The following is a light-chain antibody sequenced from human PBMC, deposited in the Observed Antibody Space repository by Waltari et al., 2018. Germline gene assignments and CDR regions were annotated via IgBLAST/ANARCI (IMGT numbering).Light chain of an antibody. CDR3: QQNNVFPWT. CDR2: KAS. V-gene: IGKV1-5*03. Sequence: DIQMTQSPSTTSAFVRDRVTITCRASPSSSTWLAWYQQKPGKAPKLLIYKASRLESGVPSRFSGSGSGTEFTLTISSLQPDDFATYYCQQNNVFPWTFGQGTKVEIK. CDR1: PSSSTW. J-gene: IGKJ1*01.